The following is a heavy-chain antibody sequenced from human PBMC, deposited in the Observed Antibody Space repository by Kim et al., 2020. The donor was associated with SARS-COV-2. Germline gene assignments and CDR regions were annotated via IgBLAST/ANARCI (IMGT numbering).Heavy chain of an antibody. D-gene: IGHD2-15*01. CDR3: ARRGLGYCSGGSCYSGFDY. J-gene: IGHJ4*02. Sequence: KSRDTISVDTSKNQFSLKLSSVTAADTAVYYCARRGLGYCSGGSCYSGFDYWGQGTLVTVSS. V-gene: IGHV4-59*08.